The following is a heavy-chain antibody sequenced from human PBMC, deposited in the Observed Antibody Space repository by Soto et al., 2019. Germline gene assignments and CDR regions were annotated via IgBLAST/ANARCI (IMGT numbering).Heavy chain of an antibody. V-gene: IGHV3-23*01. CDR2: ISGSGGST. Sequence: EVQLLESGGGLVQPGGSVRLSCAASGFTFSSYAMSWVRQAPGKGLEWVSAISGSGGSTYYADSVKGRFTISRDNSKNTLYLQMNSLRAEDTAVYYCAEGEVAVAGTLDYWGQGTLVTVSP. CDR1: GFTFSSYA. D-gene: IGHD6-19*01. J-gene: IGHJ4*02. CDR3: AEGEVAVAGTLDY.